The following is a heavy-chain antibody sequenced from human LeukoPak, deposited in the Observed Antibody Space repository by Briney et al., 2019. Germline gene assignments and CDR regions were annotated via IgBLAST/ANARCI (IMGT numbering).Heavy chain of an antibody. D-gene: IGHD3-22*01. CDR3: ARESEDDSSGYYLYYYYYYMDV. CDR2: TYHSGST. J-gene: IGHJ6*03. Sequence: PSETLSLTCTVSGYSIRSGSYWGWIRQPPGKGLEWIGSTYHSGSTYYNPSLKSRVTISVDTSKNQFSLKLSSVTAADTAVYYCARESEDDSSGYYLYYYYYYMDVWGKGTTVTVSS. V-gene: IGHV4-38-2*02. CDR1: GYSIRSGSY.